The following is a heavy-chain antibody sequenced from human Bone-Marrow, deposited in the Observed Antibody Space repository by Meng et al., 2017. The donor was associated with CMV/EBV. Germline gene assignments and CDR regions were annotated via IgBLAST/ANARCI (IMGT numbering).Heavy chain of an antibody. J-gene: IGHJ6*02. Sequence: ASVKDSCKASGYTFTSYGISWVRQAPGQGLEWMGWISAYNGNTNYAQKLQGRVTMTTDTSTSTAYMELRSLRSDDTAVYYCARDFTPKVLRFLEWSSSYYYYGMDVWGQGTTVTVSS. CDR1: GYTFTSYG. D-gene: IGHD3-3*01. CDR3: ARDFTPKVLRFLEWSSSYYYYGMDV. V-gene: IGHV1-18*01. CDR2: ISAYNGNT.